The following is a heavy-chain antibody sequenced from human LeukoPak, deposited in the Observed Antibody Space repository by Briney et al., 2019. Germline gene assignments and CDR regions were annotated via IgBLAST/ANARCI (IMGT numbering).Heavy chain of an antibody. Sequence: GGSLRLSCAASGFTFSSYGMHWVRQGPGKGLEWVAVISYDGSNKYYADSVKGRFTISRDNSKNTLYLQMNSLRAEDTAVYYCAKGSGSSWYMDYFDYWGQGTLVTVSS. CDR1: GFTFSSYG. D-gene: IGHD6-13*01. J-gene: IGHJ4*02. V-gene: IGHV3-30*18. CDR3: AKGSGSSWYMDYFDY. CDR2: ISYDGSNK.